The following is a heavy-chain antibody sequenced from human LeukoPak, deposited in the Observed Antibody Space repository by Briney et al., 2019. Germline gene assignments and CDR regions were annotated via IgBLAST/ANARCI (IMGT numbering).Heavy chain of an antibody. V-gene: IGHV3-21*01. CDR1: GFTFSSYS. CDR2: ISSSSYI. D-gene: IGHD5-24*01. J-gene: IGHJ3*02. Sequence: PGGSLRLSCAASGFTFSSYSMKWVRQAPGKGLEWVSSISSSSYIYHADSVKGRFTISRDNAKNSLYLQMNSLRAEDTAVYYCARGGDGYNYLYAFDIWGQGTMVTVSS. CDR3: ARGGDGYNYLYAFDI.